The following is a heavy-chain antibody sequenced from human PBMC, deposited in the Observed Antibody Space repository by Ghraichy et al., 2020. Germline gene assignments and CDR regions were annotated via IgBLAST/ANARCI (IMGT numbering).Heavy chain of an antibody. V-gene: IGHV4-59*08. CDR1: GGSISSYY. Sequence: SETLSLTCTVSGGSISSYYWSWIRQPPGKGLEWIGYINYSGSTNHNPSLKSRVKISIYTSKNQFSLKLSSVTAADTAVYYCARGQGSGTRYYYYGMDVWGQGTTVTVSS. CDR2: INYSGST. J-gene: IGHJ6*02. CDR3: ARGQGSGTRYYYYGMDV. D-gene: IGHD3-10*01.